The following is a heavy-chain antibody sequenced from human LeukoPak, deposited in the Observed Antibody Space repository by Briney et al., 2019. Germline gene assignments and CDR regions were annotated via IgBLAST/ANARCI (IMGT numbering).Heavy chain of an antibody. D-gene: IGHD5-18*01. J-gene: IGHJ4*02. V-gene: IGHV4-59*01. CDR1: GVSISSYY. CDR3: ARDLRGYYRD. CDR2: IYYSGST. Sequence: PSGTLSLTCTVSGVSISSYYWSWIRQPPGKGLEWIGYIYYSGSTNYNPSLKSRVTISVDTSKNQFSLKLSSVTAADTAVYYCARDLRGYYRDWGQGTLVTVSS.